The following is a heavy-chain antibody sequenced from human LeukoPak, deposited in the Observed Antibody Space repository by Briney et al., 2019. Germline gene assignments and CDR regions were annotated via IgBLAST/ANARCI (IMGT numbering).Heavy chain of an antibody. CDR2: IYYSGST. CDR3: ARDARGCSGGSCYSGYFDY. D-gene: IGHD2-15*01. Sequence: PSETLSLTCTVSGGSVSSGSYYWSWIRQPPGKGLEWIGYIYYSGSTNYNPSLKSRVTISVDTSKNQFSLKLSSVTAADTAVYYCARDARGCSGGSCYSGYFDYWGQGTLVTVSS. CDR1: GGSVSSGSYY. V-gene: IGHV4-61*01. J-gene: IGHJ4*02.